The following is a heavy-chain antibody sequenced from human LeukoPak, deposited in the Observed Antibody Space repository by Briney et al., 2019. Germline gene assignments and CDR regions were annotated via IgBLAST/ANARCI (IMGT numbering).Heavy chain of an antibody. V-gene: IGHV4-39*07. J-gene: IGHJ6*03. CDR2: ISSGGNT. CDR1: GGSISSSSYY. D-gene: IGHD3-10*01. Sequence: SETLSLTCTVSGGSISSSSYYWTWIRQSPGTGLEWIGEISSGGNTNENPSPSLKSRVIISVDRSKNQFSLKLSSVTAADTAVYYCARDRGYMDVWGKGTTVTVSS. CDR3: ARDRGYMDV.